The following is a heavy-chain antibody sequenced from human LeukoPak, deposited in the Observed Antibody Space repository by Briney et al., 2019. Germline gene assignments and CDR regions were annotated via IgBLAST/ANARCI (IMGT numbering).Heavy chain of an antibody. J-gene: IGHJ4*02. V-gene: IGHV4-39*07. CDR2: IYYSGST. D-gene: IGHD4/OR15-4a*01. CDR3: ARGPWSNEPFDY. Sequence: SETLSLTCTVSGGSISSSSYYWGWIRQPPGKGLEWIGSIYYSGSTYYNPSLKSRVTISVDTSKNQFSLKLSSVTAADTAVYYCARGPWSNEPFDYWGQGTLVTVSS. CDR1: GGSISSSSYY.